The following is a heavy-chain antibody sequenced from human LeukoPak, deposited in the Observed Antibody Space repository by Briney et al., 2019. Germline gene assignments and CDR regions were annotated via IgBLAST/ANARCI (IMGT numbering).Heavy chain of an antibody. V-gene: IGHV4-59*01. Sequence: SETLSLTCTVSGGSISNYYWSWIRQPPGKGLGWIGYIYSGNTNYNPSLKSRVTISVDTSKNQFSLKMSSVTAADTAVYYCARVGTAALENWGQGTLVSVSS. D-gene: IGHD6-13*01. J-gene: IGHJ4*02. CDR2: IYSGNT. CDR3: ARVGTAALEN. CDR1: GGSISNYY.